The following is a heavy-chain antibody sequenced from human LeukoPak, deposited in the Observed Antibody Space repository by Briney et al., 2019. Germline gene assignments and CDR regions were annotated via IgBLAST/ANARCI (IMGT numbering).Heavy chain of an antibody. CDR1: GYTFSSYW. V-gene: IGHV5-51*01. D-gene: IGHD3-3*01. CDR3: ARQNDFRLDY. J-gene: IGHJ4*02. CDR2: IYPGDSDT. Sequence: GEYLRISCKGSGYTFSSYWIGWVRQMPGKGLEWMGIIYPGDSDTRYSPSLQGQVTISVDTSIGTAYLQWSSLKASDTAIYYCARQNDFRLDYWGQGTLVTVSS.